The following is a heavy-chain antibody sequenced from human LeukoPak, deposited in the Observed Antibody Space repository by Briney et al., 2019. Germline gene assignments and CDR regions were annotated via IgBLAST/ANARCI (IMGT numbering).Heavy chain of an antibody. CDR2: ISGSDGST. CDR1: GFTFSSYA. Sequence: PGGSLRLSCAASGFTFSSYAMSWVRQAPGKGLDWVSGISGSDGSTYYADSVKGRFTISRDNSKNSLYLQMNSLRAEDTAVYYCGSSSGHSAFDIWGQGTMVTVSS. D-gene: IGHD6-6*01. V-gene: IGHV3-23*01. J-gene: IGHJ3*02. CDR3: GSSSGHSAFDI.